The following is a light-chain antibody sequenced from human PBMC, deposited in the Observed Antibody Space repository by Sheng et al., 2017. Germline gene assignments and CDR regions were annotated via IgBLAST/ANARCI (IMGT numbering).Light chain of an antibody. CDR1: SSNIGAGYD. J-gene: IGLJ2*01. CDR3: QSYDCSLSGYVV. V-gene: IGLV1-40*01. CDR2: DNI. Sequence: QLVLTQPPSVSGAPGQKVTISCSGSSSNIGAGYDVHWYQQFPGMAPKLLIYDNINRPSGVPDRFSGSKSGTSASLAITGLQAEDEADYYCQSYDCSLSGYVVFGGGTKLTVL.